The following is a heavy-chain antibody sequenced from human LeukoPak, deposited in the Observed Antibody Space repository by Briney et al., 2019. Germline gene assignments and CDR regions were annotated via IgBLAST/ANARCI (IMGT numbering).Heavy chain of an antibody. CDR3: ARTLIAARSFDY. V-gene: IGHV4-39*07. CDR2: ISYSGST. J-gene: IGHJ4*02. Sequence: SETLSLTCSVSSGSISSNSYYWVWIRQPPGKGLEWIGTISYSGSTYYNPSLKSRVTISVDTSKNQFSLKLSSVTAADTAVYYCARTLIAARSFDYWGQGTLVTVSS. D-gene: IGHD6-6*01. CDR1: SGSISSNSYY.